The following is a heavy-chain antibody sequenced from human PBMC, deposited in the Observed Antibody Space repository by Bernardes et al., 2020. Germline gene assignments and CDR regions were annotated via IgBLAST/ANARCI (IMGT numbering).Heavy chain of an antibody. CDR1: GGSFSGYY. Sequence: SETLSLTCAVYGGSFSGYYWSWIRQPPGKGLEWIGEINHSGSTNYNPSLKSRVTISVDTSKNQFSLKLSSVTAADTAVYYCARGLDRSGSGLTLFDIWGQGTMVTVSS. D-gene: IGHD6-19*01. V-gene: IGHV4-34*01. CDR3: ARGLDRSGSGLTLFDI. CDR2: INHSGST. J-gene: IGHJ3*02.